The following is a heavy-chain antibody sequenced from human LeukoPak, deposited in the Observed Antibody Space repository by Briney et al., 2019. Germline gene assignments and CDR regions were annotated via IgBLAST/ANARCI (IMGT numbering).Heavy chain of an antibody. D-gene: IGHD2-15*01. Sequence: ASVKVSCKVSGYTLTELSMQWVRQAPGKVLEWMGGFDPEDGETIYAQKFQGRVTMTEDTSTDTAYMELSSLRSEDTAVYYCATDGGYRGAFDIWGLRTMVTVSS. J-gene: IGHJ3*02. V-gene: IGHV1-24*01. CDR1: GYTLTELS. CDR2: FDPEDGET. CDR3: ATDGGYRGAFDI.